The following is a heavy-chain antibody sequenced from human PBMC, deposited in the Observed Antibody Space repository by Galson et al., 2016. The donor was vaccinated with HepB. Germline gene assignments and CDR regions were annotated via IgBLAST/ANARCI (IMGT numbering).Heavy chain of an antibody. V-gene: IGHV3-73*01. D-gene: IGHD3-22*01. CDR2: IRSETDNYAT. J-gene: IGHJ4*02. CDR3: TRPMYDTTGSASGNFDY. Sequence: SLRLSCAASGFTFSVSSIHWVRQASRGGLEWVGRIRSETDNYATTYAESVKGRFTISRDDSKNAAYLQMSSLKTEDTAIYYCTRPMYDTTGSASGNFDYWGQGTLVTVSS. CDR1: GFTFSVSS.